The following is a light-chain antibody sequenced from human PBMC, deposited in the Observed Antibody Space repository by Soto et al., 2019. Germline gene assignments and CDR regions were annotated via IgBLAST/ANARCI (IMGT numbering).Light chain of an antibody. V-gene: IGKV3-20*01. J-gene: IGKJ1*01. CDR3: QQSGSSPPT. Sequence: EMVLTQSPGTLSLSPGERATLSSSASQSVSTNYLAWYQRKPGQAPRLLIYGASSRATDIPNRFSGSGSAKDFTLTITRLKAEDFAVYYCQQSGSSPPTFGQGTKVEIK. CDR1: QSVSTNY. CDR2: GAS.